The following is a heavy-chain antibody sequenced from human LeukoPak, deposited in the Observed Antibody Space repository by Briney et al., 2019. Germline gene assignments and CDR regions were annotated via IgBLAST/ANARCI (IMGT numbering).Heavy chain of an antibody. CDR1: GGTFSSYA. J-gene: IGHJ4*02. Sequence: SVKVSCKASGGTFSSYAISWVRQAPGQGLEWMGGIIPIFGTANYAQKFQGRVTITTDESTSTAYMELSSLRFEDTAVYYCARSPSGYYYDSSGYYYFFDYWGQGTLVTVSS. CDR3: ARSPSGYYYDSSGYYYFFDY. D-gene: IGHD3-22*01. CDR2: IIPIFGTA. V-gene: IGHV1-69*05.